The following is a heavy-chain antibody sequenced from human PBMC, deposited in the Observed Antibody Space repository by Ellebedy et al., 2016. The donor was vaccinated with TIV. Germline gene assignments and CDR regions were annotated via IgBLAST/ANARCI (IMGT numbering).Heavy chain of an antibody. V-gene: IGHV2-5*01. Sequence: SGPTLVXPTQTLTLTCTFSGFSLSKNGVGVGWIRQPPGKALEWLALIYWNDDKRYSPSLMSRLTITKDTSKSQVVLTMTNMDPVDTATYYCARPHTQQLGNYFDWWGPGALVTVSS. D-gene: IGHD7-27*01. CDR2: IYWNDDK. CDR1: GFSLSKNGVG. CDR3: ARPHTQQLGNYFDW. J-gene: IGHJ4*02.